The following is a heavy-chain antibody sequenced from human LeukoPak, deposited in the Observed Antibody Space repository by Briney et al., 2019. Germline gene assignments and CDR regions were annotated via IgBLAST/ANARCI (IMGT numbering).Heavy chain of an antibody. D-gene: IGHD1-26*01. CDR1: EPIFSTYT. Sequence: RTGGSLRLSCAASEPIFSTYTMHWVRQAPGKGLEWVATISYDGDNTFHADSVQGRFSISRDNSKNTLYLQMNSLRAEDTAVYYCARATGSYWGDYWGQGTLVTVSS. V-gene: IGHV3-30-3*01. J-gene: IGHJ4*02. CDR3: ARATGSYWGDY. CDR2: ISYDGDNT.